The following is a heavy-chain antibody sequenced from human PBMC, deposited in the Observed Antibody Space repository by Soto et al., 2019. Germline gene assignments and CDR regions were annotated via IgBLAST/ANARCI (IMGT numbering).Heavy chain of an antibody. V-gene: IGHV4-34*01. CDR3: ARAAPWVVVVPAAIGWFDP. D-gene: IGHD2-2*02. CDR2: INHSGST. J-gene: IGHJ5*02. Sequence: SETLSLTCAVYGGSFSGYYWSWIRQPPGKGLEWIGEINHSGSTNYNPSLKSRVTISVDTSKNQFSLKLSSVTAADTAVYYCARAAPWVVVVPAAIGWFDPWGQGTLVTVSS. CDR1: GGSFSGYY.